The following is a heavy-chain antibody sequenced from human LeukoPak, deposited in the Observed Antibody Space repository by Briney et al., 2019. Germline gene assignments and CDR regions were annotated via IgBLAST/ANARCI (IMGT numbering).Heavy chain of an antibody. CDR1: GGSISSYY. V-gene: IGHV4-59*01. CDR3: ARDLDDLGFDP. J-gene: IGHJ5*02. CDR2: IYYSGST. Sequence: PSETLSLTCTVSGGSISSYYWSWIRQPPGKGLEWIGYIYYSGSTNYNPSLKSRVTISVDTSKNQFSLKLSSVTAADTAVYYCARDLDDLGFDPWGQGTLVTVSS. D-gene: IGHD3-3*01.